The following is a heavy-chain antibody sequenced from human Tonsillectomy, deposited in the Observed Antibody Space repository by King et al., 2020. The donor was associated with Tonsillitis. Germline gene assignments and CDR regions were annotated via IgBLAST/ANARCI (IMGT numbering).Heavy chain of an antibody. CDR2: MNPNSGNT. V-gene: IGHV1-8*01. CDR3: ARALGYYDSSGYYPYYYYGMDV. CDR1: GYTFTSYD. Sequence: QLVQSGAEVKKPGASVKVSCKASGYTFTSYDINWVRQATGQGLEWMGWMNPNSGNTGYAQMFQGRVTMTRNTSISTAYMELSSLRSEDTAVYYCARALGYYDSSGYYPYYYYGMDVWGQGTTVTV. D-gene: IGHD3-22*01. J-gene: IGHJ6*02.